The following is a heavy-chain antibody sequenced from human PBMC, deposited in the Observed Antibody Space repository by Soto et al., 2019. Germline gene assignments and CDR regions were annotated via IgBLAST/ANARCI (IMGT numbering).Heavy chain of an antibody. Sequence: SETLSLTCTVSGGSISSGCYYWSWIRQHPGKGLEWIGYIYYSGSTYYNPSLKSRVTISVDTSKNQFSLKLSSVTAADTAVYYCARDSYCSGGSCYSGFDYCGQGTLVTVSS. CDR2: IYYSGST. V-gene: IGHV4-31*03. CDR3: ARDSYCSGGSCYSGFDY. J-gene: IGHJ4*02. D-gene: IGHD2-15*01. CDR1: GGSISSGCYY.